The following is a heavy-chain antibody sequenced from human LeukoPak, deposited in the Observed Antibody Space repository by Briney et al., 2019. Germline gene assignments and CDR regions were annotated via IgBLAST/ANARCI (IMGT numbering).Heavy chain of an antibody. J-gene: IGHJ4*02. D-gene: IGHD4-17*01. CDR2: IYYSGST. CDR3: ARGGGEYGFDY. CDR1: GGSISSYY. V-gene: IGHV4-59*01. Sequence: PSETLSLTCTVSGGSISSYYWSWIRQPPGKGLEWIGYIYYSGSTNYNPSLKSRVTISVDTSKNQFSLKLSSVTAADTAVYYCARGGGEYGFDYWGQGTLVTVSS.